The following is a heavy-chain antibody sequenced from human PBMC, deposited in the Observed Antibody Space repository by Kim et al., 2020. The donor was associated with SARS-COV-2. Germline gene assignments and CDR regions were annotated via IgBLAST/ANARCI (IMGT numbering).Heavy chain of an antibody. CDR1: GFTFSDYY. CDR3: ASDPGLGDWSLIPYYYYGMDV. Sequence: GGSLRLSCAASGFTFSDYYMSWIRQAPGKGLEWVSYISSSGSTIYYADSVKGRFTISRDNAKNSLYLQMNSLRAEDTAVYYCASDPGLGDWSLIPYYYYGMDVWGQGTTVTVSS. D-gene: IGHD3-16*01. J-gene: IGHJ6*02. V-gene: IGHV3-11*01. CDR2: ISSSGSTI.